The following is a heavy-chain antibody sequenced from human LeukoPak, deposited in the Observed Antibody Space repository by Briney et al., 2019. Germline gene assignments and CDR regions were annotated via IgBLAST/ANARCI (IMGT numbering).Heavy chain of an antibody. CDR2: INPNSGGT. J-gene: IGHJ6*03. CDR1: GYTFTGYY. Sequence: AASVKVSCKASGYTFTGYYMHWVRQAPGQGLEWMGWINPNSGGTNYAQKFQGRVTMTRDTSISTAYMELSRLRSDDTAVYYCARGPGARPPYYYYMDVWGKGTTVTVSS. CDR3: ARGPGARPPYYYYMDV. D-gene: IGHD3-10*01. V-gene: IGHV1-2*02.